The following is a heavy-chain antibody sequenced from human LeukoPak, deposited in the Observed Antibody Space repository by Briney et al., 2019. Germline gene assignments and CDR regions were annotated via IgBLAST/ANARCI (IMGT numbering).Heavy chain of an antibody. CDR3: VRDVLRFLEWLSRGAFDY. CDR2: ISGSGGST. V-gene: IGHV3-23*01. Sequence: GGSLRLSCAASGFTFSTYAMSWVRQAPGKGLEWVSAISGSGGSTYYADSVKGRFTISRDKSKNTLYLQMNSLRAEDTAVYYCVRDVLRFLEWLSRGAFDYWGQGTLVTVSS. D-gene: IGHD3-3*01. CDR1: GFTFSTYA. J-gene: IGHJ4*02.